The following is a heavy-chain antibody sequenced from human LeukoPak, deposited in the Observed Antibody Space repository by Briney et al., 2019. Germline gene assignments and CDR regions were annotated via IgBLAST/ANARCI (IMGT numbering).Heavy chain of an antibody. CDR3: ARHAYYYDSSGYYYLYAFDI. Sequence: SETLSLTCAVYGGSFSGYYWSWIRQPPGKGLEWIGEINHSGSTNYNPSLKSRVTISVDTSKNQFSLKLSSVTAADTAVYYCARHAYYYDSSGYYYLYAFDIWGQGTMVTVSS. V-gene: IGHV4-34*01. CDR2: INHSGST. J-gene: IGHJ3*02. CDR1: GGSFSGYY. D-gene: IGHD3-22*01.